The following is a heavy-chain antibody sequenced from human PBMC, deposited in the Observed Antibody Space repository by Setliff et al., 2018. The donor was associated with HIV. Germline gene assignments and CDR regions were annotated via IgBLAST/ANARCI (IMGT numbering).Heavy chain of an antibody. CDR2: IYPGGARR. V-gene: IGHV1-46*01. CDR3: VRGYRSAWNSWFDA. CDR1: GYTFTNYY. D-gene: IGHD6-19*01. J-gene: IGHJ5*02. Sequence: ASVKVSCKASGYTFTNYYMHWVRQAPGQGLEWMGIIYPGGARRSYAQKFQGRVTMARDTSTSTVYMDLSSLRADDTAVYYCVRGYRSAWNSWFDAWGQGTRVTVSS.